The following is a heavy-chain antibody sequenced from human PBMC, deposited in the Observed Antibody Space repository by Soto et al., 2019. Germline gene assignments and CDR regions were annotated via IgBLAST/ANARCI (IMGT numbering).Heavy chain of an antibody. CDR3: ARSSSWYLFDAFDI. CDR2: IKQDGSEA. Sequence: GGSLRLSCEASGFTFSNYWMSWVRQAPGKGLEWVANIKQDGSEACYVDSVKGRFSISRDNAKKSLYLQMNSLRAEDTSVYYCARSSSWYLFDAFDIWGQGTMVTVS. V-gene: IGHV3-7*04. CDR1: GFTFSNYW. D-gene: IGHD6-13*01. J-gene: IGHJ3*02.